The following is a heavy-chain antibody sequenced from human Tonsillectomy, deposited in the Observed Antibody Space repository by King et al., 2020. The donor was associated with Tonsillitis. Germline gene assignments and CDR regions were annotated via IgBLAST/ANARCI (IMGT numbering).Heavy chain of an antibody. Sequence: QLQLQESGPGLVKPSETLSLTCTVSGGSISSSSYYWGWIRQPPGKGLEWIGTFFYSGGTYYNPXLKSRVTXSVDTSKNQFSLKLNSVTAADTAVYFCAGRVYXSXGKWAFDIWGQGXMVTVSS. V-gene: IGHV4-39*01. J-gene: IGHJ3*02. CDR3: AGRVYXSXGKWAFDI. D-gene: IGHD1-26*01. CDR1: GGSISSSSYY. CDR2: FFYSGGT.